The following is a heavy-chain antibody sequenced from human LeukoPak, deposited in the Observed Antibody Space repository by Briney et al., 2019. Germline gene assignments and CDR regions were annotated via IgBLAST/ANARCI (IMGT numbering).Heavy chain of an antibody. J-gene: IGHJ4*02. Sequence: PGGSLRLSCAASGFTFSSYAMHWVRQAPGKGLEWVAVISYDGSNKYYADSVKGRFTISRDNSKNTLYLQMNSLRAEDTAVYYCAKDYAVTTTGFDYWGQGTLVTVSS. CDR3: AKDYAVTTTGFDY. V-gene: IGHV3-30*04. CDR1: GFTFSSYA. CDR2: ISYDGSNK. D-gene: IGHD4-17*01.